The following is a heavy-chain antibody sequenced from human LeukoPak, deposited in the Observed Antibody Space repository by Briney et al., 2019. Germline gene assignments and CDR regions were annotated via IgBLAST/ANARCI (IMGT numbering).Heavy chain of an antibody. D-gene: IGHD2-15*01. V-gene: IGHV4-4*07. J-gene: IGHJ6*03. Sequence: SETLSLTCTVSGGSFSSYYWSWIRQPAGKGLDWIGRIYNSGGTNYNPSLESRVTMSVDTSKNQFSLKLNSVTAADTAVYYCARGDMNYYYYYMDVWGKGTTVTVSS. CDR1: GGSFSSYY. CDR3: ARGDMNYYYYYMDV. CDR2: IYNSGGT.